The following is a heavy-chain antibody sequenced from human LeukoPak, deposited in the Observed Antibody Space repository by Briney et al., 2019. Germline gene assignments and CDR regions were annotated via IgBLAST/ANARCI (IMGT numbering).Heavy chain of an antibody. D-gene: IGHD1-14*01. J-gene: IGHJ4*02. V-gene: IGHV3-23*01. Sequence: GGSLRLSCAASGFTFKNYVMTWVRQAPGKGLEWVSGVNGDASSTYYADSVKGRFTISRDNSKNMVYLQMDRLRAEDTALYYCAKDRTWEPAPSHFNYWAQGTLVIVSA. CDR2: VNGDASST. CDR3: AKDRTWEPAPSHFNY. CDR1: GFTFKNYV.